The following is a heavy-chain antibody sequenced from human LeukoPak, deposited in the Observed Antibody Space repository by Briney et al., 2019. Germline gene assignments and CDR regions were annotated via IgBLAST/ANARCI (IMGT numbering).Heavy chain of an antibody. D-gene: IGHD4-17*01. CDR2: IYYSGST. J-gene: IGHJ4*02. V-gene: IGHV4-59*08. CDR1: GGSISSYY. Sequence: SETLSLTCTVPGGSISSYYWSWIRQPPGKGLEWIGYIYYSGSTNYNPSLKSRVTISVDTSKNQFSLKLSSVTAADTAVYYCARATTVTASPLDYWGQGTLVTVSS. CDR3: ARATTVTASPLDY.